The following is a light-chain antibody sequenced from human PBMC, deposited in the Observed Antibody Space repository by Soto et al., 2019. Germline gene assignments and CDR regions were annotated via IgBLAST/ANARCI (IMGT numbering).Light chain of an antibody. CDR1: QSVSSN. J-gene: IGKJ1*01. CDR2: GAS. V-gene: IGKV3-20*01. CDR3: QQYGSSPT. Sequence: EIVMTQSPVTVSESAGEGATLXXRASQSVSSNLAWYQQKPGQAPGILIYGASSRATGIPDRFSGSWSGTDFTLTISRLEPEDFAVYYCQQYGSSPTFGQGTKVDIK.